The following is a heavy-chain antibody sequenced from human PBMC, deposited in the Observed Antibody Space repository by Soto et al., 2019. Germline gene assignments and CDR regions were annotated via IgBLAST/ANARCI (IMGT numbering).Heavy chain of an antibody. V-gene: IGHV3-30-3*01. CDR2: ISYDGSNK. CDR3: ARSRRPQPSDWYFDL. Sequence: QVQLVESGGGVVQPGRSLRLSCAASGFTFSSYAMHWVRQAPGKGLEWVAVISYDGSNKYYADSVKGRFTISRDNSKNTLYLQMNSLRAEDTAVYYCARSRRPQPSDWYFDLWGRGTLVTVSS. CDR1: GFTFSSYA. J-gene: IGHJ2*01.